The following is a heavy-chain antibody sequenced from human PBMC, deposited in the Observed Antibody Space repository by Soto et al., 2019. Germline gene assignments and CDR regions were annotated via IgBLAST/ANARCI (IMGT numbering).Heavy chain of an antibody. D-gene: IGHD3-16*01. CDR1: GASVRSGDHY. J-gene: IGHJ6*02. CDR2: GFYSGTT. Sequence: KTSETLSLTCAVSGASVRSGDHYWTWIRQSPVKGLEWMGYGFYSGTTNYNPSFQGRISISVDTSNNRFSLRLRAVTPADTAVYFCAKGGTYGLFGEGRVDYGLGVWGQGTTVTVSS. CDR3: AKGGTYGLFGEGRVDYGLGV. V-gene: IGHV4-61*08.